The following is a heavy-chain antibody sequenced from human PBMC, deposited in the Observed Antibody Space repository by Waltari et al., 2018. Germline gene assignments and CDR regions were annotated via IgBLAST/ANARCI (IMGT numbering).Heavy chain of an antibody. D-gene: IGHD2-2*01. V-gene: IGHV3-30*18. CDR1: GFPFSTYA. Sequence: QVQLVESGGGVVQPGRSLRLSCSASGFPFSTYAIHWVRQAPGKGLEWVAFVSYDGNNKYYADSVKGRFTISKDNSKNMLYLQMNSLRVEDTAVYYCTKGGHVPQTGGFDPWGQGTLVTVSS. J-gene: IGHJ5*02. CDR2: VSYDGNNK. CDR3: TKGGHVPQTGGFDP.